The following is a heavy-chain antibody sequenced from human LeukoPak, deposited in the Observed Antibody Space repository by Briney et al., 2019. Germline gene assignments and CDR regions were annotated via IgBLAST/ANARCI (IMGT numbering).Heavy chain of an antibody. CDR1: GGTFSSYA. CDR2: IIPILGIA. J-gene: IGHJ4*02. CDR3: ATVLGDYYDSSGYNN. V-gene: IGHV1-69*04. Sequence: SVKVSCKASGGTFSSYAISWVRQAPGQGLEWMGRIIPILGIANYAQKFQGRATMTEDTSTDTAYMELSSLRSEDTAVYYCATVLGDYYDSSGYNNWGQGTLVTVSS. D-gene: IGHD3-22*01.